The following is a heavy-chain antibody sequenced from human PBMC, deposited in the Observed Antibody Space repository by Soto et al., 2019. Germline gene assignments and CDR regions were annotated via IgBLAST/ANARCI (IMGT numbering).Heavy chain of an antibody. J-gene: IGHJ5*02. CDR1: GYTFVSYS. CDR2: ISANTGNT. Sequence: QVQLVQSGTEVTKAGASVKVSCKASGYTFVSYSISWVRQAPGQGLEWMGWISANTGNTNYAQKFQGRVTMTTDTSTSTAYLELRSLKSDDTAVYYCARDHKGHSRSPNWFDPWGQGTLVTVSS. V-gene: IGHV1-18*01. D-gene: IGHD6-13*01. CDR3: ARDHKGHSRSPNWFDP.